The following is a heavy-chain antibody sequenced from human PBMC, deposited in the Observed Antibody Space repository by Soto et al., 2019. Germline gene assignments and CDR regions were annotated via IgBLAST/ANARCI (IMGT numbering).Heavy chain of an antibody. CDR3: ARVVVAAPTPSWFDP. V-gene: IGHV4-59*01. CDR2: IYYSGST. Sequence: SLTCTVSGGSISSYYWSWIRQPPGKGLEWIGYIYYSGSTNYNPSLKSRVTISVDTSKNQFSLKLSSVTAADTAVYYCARVVVAAPTPSWFDPWGQGTLVTVSS. D-gene: IGHD2-15*01. J-gene: IGHJ5*02. CDR1: GGSISSYY.